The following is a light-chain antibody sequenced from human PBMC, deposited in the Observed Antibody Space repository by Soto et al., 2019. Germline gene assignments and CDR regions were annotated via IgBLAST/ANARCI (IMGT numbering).Light chain of an antibody. CDR3: QQDNSYPRT. Sequence: VDRAPITCWASQSISSNLXXYXXKXGXXXNXXXYDASTRETSVPARFSGSGSGTDFTLTISSLQPEDFAAYYCQQDNSYPRTFGQGTKVDIK. V-gene: IGKV1-5*01. CDR1: QSISSN. J-gene: IGKJ1*01. CDR2: DAS.